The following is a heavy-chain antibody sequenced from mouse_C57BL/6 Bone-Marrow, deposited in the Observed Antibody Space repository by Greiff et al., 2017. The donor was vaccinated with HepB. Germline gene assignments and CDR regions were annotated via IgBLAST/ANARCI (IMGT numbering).Heavy chain of an antibody. J-gene: IGHJ3*01. Sequence: EVKLVESGGGLVQPKGSLKLSCAASGFSFNTYAMNWVRQAPGKGFEWVARIRSKSNNYATYYANSVKDRFTISRDDSESMLYLQMNNLKTEDTAMYYCVRHGGTTVLGGQGTLVTVSA. CDR2: IRSKSNNYAT. CDR3: VRHGGTTVL. CDR1: GFSFNTYA. V-gene: IGHV10-1*01. D-gene: IGHD1-1*01.